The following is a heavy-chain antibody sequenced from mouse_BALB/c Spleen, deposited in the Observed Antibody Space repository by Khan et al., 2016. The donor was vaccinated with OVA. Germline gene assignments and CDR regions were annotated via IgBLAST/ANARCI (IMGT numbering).Heavy chain of an antibody. V-gene: IGHV1S34*01. CDR1: GYSFTGYY. D-gene: IGHD1-1*01. CDR3: ARGDYYGSSSFAD. Sequence: LVKTGASVKISCKASGYSFTGYYMHWVKQSHGKSLEWIGYISCYNGSTTYNQKFKGKATFTVDTSSSTVYMQCNSLTSEDSAVYYCARGDYYGSSSFADWGQGTLVTVSA. CDR2: ISCYNGST. J-gene: IGHJ3*01.